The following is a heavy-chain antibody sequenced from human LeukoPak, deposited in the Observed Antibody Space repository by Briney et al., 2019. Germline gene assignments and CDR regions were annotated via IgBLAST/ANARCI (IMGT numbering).Heavy chain of an antibody. CDR2: ISSSGSAK. D-gene: IGHD6-19*01. Sequence: GGSLRLSCAASGFTFSNYGLNWVRQAPGKGLEWVSHISSSGSAKYYADSVKGRFTISRDNAKNSLYLQMNSLRAEDTAVYYCARGLAVTARGSFDIWGQGTMVTVSS. CDR1: GFTFSNYG. J-gene: IGHJ3*02. CDR3: ARGLAVTARGSFDI. V-gene: IGHV3-48*01.